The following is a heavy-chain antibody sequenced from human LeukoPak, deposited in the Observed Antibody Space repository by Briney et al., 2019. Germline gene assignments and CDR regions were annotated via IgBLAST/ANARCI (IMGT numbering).Heavy chain of an antibody. CDR1: GGSISSGGYS. CDR3: ARSVLFDP. CDR2: IYYSGST. J-gene: IGHJ5*02. Sequence: PSETLSLTCAVSGGSISSGGYSWSWIRQPPGKGLEWIGYIYYSGSTNYNPSLKSRVTMSVDTSKNQFSLKLSSVTAADTAVYYCARSVLFDPWGQGTLVTVSS. V-gene: IGHV4-61*08.